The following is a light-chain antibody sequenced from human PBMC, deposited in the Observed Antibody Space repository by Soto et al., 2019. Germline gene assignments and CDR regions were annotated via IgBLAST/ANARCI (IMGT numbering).Light chain of an antibody. J-gene: IGKJ1*01. CDR2: EAS. V-gene: IGKV1-39*01. CDR1: QSISSN. Sequence: DIQMTQSPSSLSASVGDRVTITCRASQSISSNLNWYQQKPGKAPKLLIYEASSLQSGVPSRFSGSGSGTDFTLTISSLQPEDFATYYCQQSDTTPWTFGQGTRVEIK. CDR3: QQSDTTPWT.